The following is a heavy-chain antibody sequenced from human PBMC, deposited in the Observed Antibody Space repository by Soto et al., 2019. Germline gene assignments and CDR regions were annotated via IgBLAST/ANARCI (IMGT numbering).Heavy chain of an antibody. J-gene: IGHJ3*02. D-gene: IGHD3-22*01. V-gene: IGHV1-69*13. CDR2: IIPIFGTA. Sequence: SVKVSCKASGGTFSSYAISWVRQAPGQGLEWMGGIIPIFGTANYAQKFQGRVTITADESTSTAYMELSSPRSEDTAVYYCARARRITMIVVVFDAFDIWGQGTMVTVSS. CDR3: ARARRITMIVVVFDAFDI. CDR1: GGTFSSYA.